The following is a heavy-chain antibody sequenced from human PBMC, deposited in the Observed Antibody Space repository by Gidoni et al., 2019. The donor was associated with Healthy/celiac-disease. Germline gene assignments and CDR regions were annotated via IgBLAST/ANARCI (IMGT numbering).Heavy chain of an antibody. Sequence: QVQLVASGGGVVQPGRSLRLSCAASRFTFSSYGMHWVRQAPGKGLEWVAVISYDGNNEYYADSVKGRFTISRDNSKNTLYLRMNSLGAEDTAVYFCAKDRSTTSPYWYFDLWGRGTLVTVSS. V-gene: IGHV3-30*18. J-gene: IGHJ2*01. CDR2: ISYDGNNE. D-gene: IGHD2-2*01. CDR3: AKDRSTTSPYWYFDL. CDR1: RFTFSSYG.